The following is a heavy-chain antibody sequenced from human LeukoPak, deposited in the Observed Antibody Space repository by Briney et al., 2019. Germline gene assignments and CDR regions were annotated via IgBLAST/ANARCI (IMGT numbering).Heavy chain of an antibody. D-gene: IGHD3-22*01. V-gene: IGHV3-21*01. CDR2: ISSSSSYI. CDR1: GFTFSSYS. J-gene: IGHJ4*02. Sequence: GSPRLSCAASGFTFSSYSMNWVRQAPGKGLEWVSSISSSSSYIYYADSVKGRFTISRDNAKNSLYLQMNSLRAEDTAVYYCARDALYDSSGYYRYYFDYWGQGTLVTVSS. CDR3: ARDALYDSSGYYRYYFDY.